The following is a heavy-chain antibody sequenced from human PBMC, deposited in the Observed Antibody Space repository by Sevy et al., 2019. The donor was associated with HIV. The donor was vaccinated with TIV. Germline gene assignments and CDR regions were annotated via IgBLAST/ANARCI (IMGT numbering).Heavy chain of an antibody. CDR3: AGGESGTFYYGLDV. V-gene: IGHV6-1*01. Sequence: SQTLSLTCVISGDSVSSNTIAWNWIRQSPSRGLEWLGRTFYRSKWYNDYAVSVKSRIVVNPDTSKNQFSLHLSSVTPEDTAVYFCAGGESGTFYYGLDVWGQWTTVTVSS. J-gene: IGHJ6*02. CDR1: GDSVSSNTIA. CDR2: TFYRSKWYN. D-gene: IGHD1-26*01.